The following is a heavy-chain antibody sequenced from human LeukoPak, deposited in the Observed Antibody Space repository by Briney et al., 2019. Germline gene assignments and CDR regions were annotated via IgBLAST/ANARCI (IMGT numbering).Heavy chain of an antibody. J-gene: IGHJ6*02. CDR2: MNPNSGNT. V-gene: IGHV1-8*01. Sequence: ASVKVSCKASGYTFTSYDINWVRQATGQGLEWMGWMNPNSGNTGYAQKFQGRVTMTRTTSISTAYMELSSLRSEDTAVYYCARANVLYCDFWSGRQRDVWGQGTTVTVSS. D-gene: IGHD3-3*01. CDR1: GYTFTSYD. CDR3: ARANVLYCDFWSGRQRDV.